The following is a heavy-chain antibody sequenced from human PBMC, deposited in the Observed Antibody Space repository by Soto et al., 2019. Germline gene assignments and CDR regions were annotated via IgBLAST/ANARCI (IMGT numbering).Heavy chain of an antibody. CDR3: AKERWQQQDRAFDI. Sequence: GGSLRLSCAASGFTFDDYAMHWVRQAPGKGLEWVSGISWNSGSIGYADSVKGRFTISRDNAKNSLYLQMNSLRAEDTALYSCAKERWQQQDRAFDIWGQGTMVTVSS. J-gene: IGHJ3*02. V-gene: IGHV3-9*01. CDR1: GFTFDDYA. D-gene: IGHD6-13*01. CDR2: ISWNSGSI.